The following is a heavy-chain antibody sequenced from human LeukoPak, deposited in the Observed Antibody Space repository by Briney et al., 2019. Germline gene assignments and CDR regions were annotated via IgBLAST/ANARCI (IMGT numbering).Heavy chain of an antibody. D-gene: IGHD1-1*01. J-gene: IGHJ6*03. Sequence: PGGSLRLSCAASGFTFSSYEMNWVRQAPGKGREWVSYISSSGSTIYYADSVKGRFTISRDNAKNLLYLQMNSLRAEDTAVYYCARVGWKYYYYMDVWGKGTTVTVSS. V-gene: IGHV3-48*03. CDR3: ARVGWKYYYYMDV. CDR2: ISSSGSTI. CDR1: GFTFSSYE.